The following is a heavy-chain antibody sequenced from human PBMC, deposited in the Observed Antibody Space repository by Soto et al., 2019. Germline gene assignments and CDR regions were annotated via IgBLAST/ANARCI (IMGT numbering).Heavy chain of an antibody. CDR1: GYTFCSHS. CDR2: ISADNGNT. D-gene: IGHD5-18*01. Sequence: ASVKVSCKASGYTFCSHSISWVRQAPGQGREWMGRISADNGNTKYAQKFRGRVTMTTDTSTSTVYMELRNLRSDDTAVYYCARCIQQDYYYGMDVWGQGTTVTVSS. V-gene: IGHV1-18*01. CDR3: ARCIQQDYYYGMDV. J-gene: IGHJ6*02.